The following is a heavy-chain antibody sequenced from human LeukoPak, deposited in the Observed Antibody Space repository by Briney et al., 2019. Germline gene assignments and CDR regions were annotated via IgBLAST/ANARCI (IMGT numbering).Heavy chain of an antibody. D-gene: IGHD4-23*01. V-gene: IGHV3-15*01. CDR1: GFTFSNAW. CDR3: ARRAGGYSHPYDY. J-gene: IGHJ4*02. Sequence: GGSLRLSCAASGFTFSNAWMSWVRQAPGKGLEWVGRIKSKIDGGTIDYAAPVKGRFTISRDNSKNTLYLQMNSLRAEDTAVYYCARRAGGYSHPYDYWGQGILVTVSS. CDR2: IKSKIDGGTI.